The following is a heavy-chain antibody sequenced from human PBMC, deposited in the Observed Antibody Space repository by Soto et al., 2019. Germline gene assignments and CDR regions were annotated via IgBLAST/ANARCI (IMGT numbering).Heavy chain of an antibody. Sequence: EVQLVESGGGLVQPGGSLRLSCSASGFTFSSYAMHWVRQAPGKGLEYVSGIRGNGDPPFYADSVKGRFTISRDNSKNPLYLPMGSLSAEEPACYYWVKSPGGNNFDFFDWGQGALVTVSS. CDR1: GFTFSSYA. V-gene: IGHV3-64D*06. J-gene: IGHJ4*02. CDR3: VKSPGGNNFDFFD. CDR2: IRGNGDPP. D-gene: IGHD5-12*01.